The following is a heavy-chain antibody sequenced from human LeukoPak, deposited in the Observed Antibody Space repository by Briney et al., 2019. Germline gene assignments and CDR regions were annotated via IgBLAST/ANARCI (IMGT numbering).Heavy chain of an antibody. V-gene: IGHV1-2*06. CDR2: INPNSGGT. CDR1: GYTFTGYY. J-gene: IGHJ4*02. Sequence: ASVKVSCKASGYTFTGYYMHWVRQAPGQGLEWMGRINPNSGGTNYAQKFQGRVTMTRDTSISTAYMELSRLRSDGTAVYYCARIMVRGAIRYWGRGALVTVSS. D-gene: IGHD3-10*01. CDR3: ARIMVRGAIRY.